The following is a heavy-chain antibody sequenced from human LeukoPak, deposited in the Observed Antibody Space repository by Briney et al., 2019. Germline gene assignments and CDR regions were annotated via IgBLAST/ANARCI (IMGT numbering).Heavy chain of an antibody. CDR3: ARVDRHLGIRHFFDY. D-gene: IGHD7-27*01. J-gene: IGHJ4*02. CDR1: GGSISSRSHY. V-gene: IGHV4-39*07. CDR2: FYYSGTT. Sequence: SETLSLTCSVSGGSISSRSHYWGWIRQPPGKGLEWIGTFYYSGTTFSNPSLKSRVAMSLDTSKNQFSLRLSSVTSADTAMYYCARVDRHLGIRHFFDYWGQGTLVTVSS.